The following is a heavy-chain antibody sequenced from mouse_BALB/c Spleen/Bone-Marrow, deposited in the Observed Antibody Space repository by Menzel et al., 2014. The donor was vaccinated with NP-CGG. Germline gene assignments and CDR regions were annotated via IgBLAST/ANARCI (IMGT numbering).Heavy chain of an antibody. CDR3: ARSGYVGNYPYFDY. Sequence: QVQLQQSGPELVKPGASVKISCKASGYSFTSYYIHWVKQRPGQGLEWIGWIFPGSGNTKYNEKFKGKATPTADTSSSTAYMQLSRLTSEDSAVYFCARSGYVGNYPYFDYWGQGTALTVSS. J-gene: IGHJ2*01. V-gene: IGHV1-66*01. CDR2: IFPGSGNT. CDR1: GYSFTSYY. D-gene: IGHD2-1*01.